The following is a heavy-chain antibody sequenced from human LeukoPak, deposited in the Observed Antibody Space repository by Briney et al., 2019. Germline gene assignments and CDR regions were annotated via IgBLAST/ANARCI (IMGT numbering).Heavy chain of an antibody. CDR3: ARDHYDILTGALGDWFDP. CDR1: GYSISSGSYY. D-gene: IGHD3-9*01. V-gene: IGHV4-61*02. J-gene: IGHJ5*02. CDR2: IYTSGST. Sequence: PSETLSLTCTVSGYSISSGSYYWSWIRQPAGKGLEWIGRIYTSGSTNSNPSLKSRVTISVDTSKNQFSLRLSSVTAADTAVYYCARDHYDILTGALGDWFDPWGQGTLVTVSS.